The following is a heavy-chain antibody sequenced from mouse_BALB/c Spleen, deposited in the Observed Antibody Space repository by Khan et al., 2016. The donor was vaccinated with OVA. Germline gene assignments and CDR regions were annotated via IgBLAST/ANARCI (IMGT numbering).Heavy chain of an antibody. D-gene: IGHD1-1*02. CDR1: GFTFTNYG. CDR2: INPYTGEP. V-gene: IGHV9-3-1*01. CDR3: ARVWYNGTMDC. Sequence: QIQLVQSGPELKKPGETVQISCKASGFTFTNYGMNWVKQAPGKGLKWMGWINPYTGEPTFADDFKGRFAFSLETSASTAYLQINSLKKEDTATYCCARVWYNGTMDCWGQGTSVTVSS. J-gene: IGHJ4*01.